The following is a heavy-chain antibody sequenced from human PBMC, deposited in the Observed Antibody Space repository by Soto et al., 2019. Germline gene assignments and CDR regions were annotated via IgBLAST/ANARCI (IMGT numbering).Heavy chain of an antibody. CDR3: AREIVVVVAATYYGMDV. J-gene: IGHJ6*02. V-gene: IGHV1-46*01. CDR2: INPSGGST. Sequence: ASVKVSFKASGYTFTSYYMHWVRQAPGQGLEWMGIINPSGGSTSYAQKFQGRVTLTRDTSTSTVYMELSSLRSEDTAVYYCAREIVVVVAATYYGMDVWGQGTKVTV. CDR1: GYTFTSYY. D-gene: IGHD2-15*01.